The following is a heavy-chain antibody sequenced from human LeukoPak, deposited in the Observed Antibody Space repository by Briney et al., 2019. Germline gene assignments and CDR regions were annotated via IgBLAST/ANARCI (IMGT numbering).Heavy chain of an antibody. J-gene: IGHJ4*02. D-gene: IGHD2-2*01. Sequence: GGSLRLSCAASGFTFSSYWMSWVRQAPGKGLEWVSSISSSSSYIYYADSVKGRFTISRDNSKNTLYLQMNSLRAEDTAVFYCAKGRYQLLSLYFFDYWGQGTLVTVSS. V-gene: IGHV3-21*04. CDR1: GFTFSSYW. CDR2: ISSSSSYI. CDR3: AKGRYQLLSLYFFDY.